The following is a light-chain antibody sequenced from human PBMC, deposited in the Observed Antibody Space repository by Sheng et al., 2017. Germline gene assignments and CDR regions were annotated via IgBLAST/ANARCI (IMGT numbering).Light chain of an antibody. CDR2: DAS. CDR1: QIVSSY. CDR3: QQYDKWPLP. J-gene: IGKJ4*01. Sequence: EIVLTQSPATLSLSPGERATLSCRASQIVSSYLAWYQQKPGQAPRLLIYDASNRATGIPARFSGSGSGTDFTLTISSLEPEDFAVYYCQQYDKWPLPFGGGTKVEI. V-gene: IGKV3-11*01.